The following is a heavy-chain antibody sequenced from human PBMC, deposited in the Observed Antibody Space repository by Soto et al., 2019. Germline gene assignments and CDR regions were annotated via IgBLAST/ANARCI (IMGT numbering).Heavy chain of an antibody. CDR2: ISYDGSNK. V-gene: IGHV3-30*18. J-gene: IGHJ1*01. Sequence: PGGSLRLSCAASGFTFSSYGMHWVRQAPGKGLEWVAVISYDGSNKYYADSVKGRFTISRDNSKNTLYLQMNSLRAEDTAVYYCAKDALHFYGDYVRYFQHWGQGTLVTVSS. D-gene: IGHD4-17*01. CDR1: GFTFSSYG. CDR3: AKDALHFYGDYVRYFQH.